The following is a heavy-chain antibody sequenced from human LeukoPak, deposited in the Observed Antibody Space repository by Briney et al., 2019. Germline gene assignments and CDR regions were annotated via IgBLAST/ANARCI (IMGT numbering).Heavy chain of an antibody. CDR1: GGSISSYY. CDR2: IYYSGST. J-gene: IGHJ4*02. V-gene: IGHV4-59*08. D-gene: IGHD1-14*01. Sequence: SETLSLTCTVSGGSISSYYWSWIRQPPGKGLEWIGYIYYSGSTNYNPSLKSRVTISVDTFKNQFSLKLSSVTAADTAVYYCAGHLTGDYVDYWGQGTLVTVSS. CDR3: AGHLTGDYVDY.